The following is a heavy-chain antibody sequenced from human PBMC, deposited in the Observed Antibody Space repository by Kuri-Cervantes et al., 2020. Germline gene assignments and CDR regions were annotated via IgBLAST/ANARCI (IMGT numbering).Heavy chain of an antibody. Sequence: GESLKISCAASGFSFRNYGIHWVRQAPGKGLEWVSAISGSGGSTYYADSVKGRFTISRDNSKNTLYLQMNSLRAEDTAVYYCAKDPEDYYDSSGYYTYFDYWGQGTLVTVSS. D-gene: IGHD3-22*01. CDR3: AKDPEDYYDSSGYYTYFDY. J-gene: IGHJ4*02. V-gene: IGHV3-23*01. CDR1: GFSFRNYG. CDR2: ISGSGGST.